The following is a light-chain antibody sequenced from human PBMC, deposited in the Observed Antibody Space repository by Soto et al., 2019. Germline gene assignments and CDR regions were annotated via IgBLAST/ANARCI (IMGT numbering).Light chain of an antibody. Sequence: SYELTQPPSVSVAPGQTARITCGGTNIGSKSVHWYQQKPGQAPVLVVYDDSDRPSGIPELFSGSNSGNTATLTISRVEAGDEADYYCQVWDSSSDHRVVFGGGTQLTVL. J-gene: IGLJ2*01. CDR1: NIGSKS. V-gene: IGLV3-21*02. CDR3: QVWDSSSDHRVV. CDR2: DDS.